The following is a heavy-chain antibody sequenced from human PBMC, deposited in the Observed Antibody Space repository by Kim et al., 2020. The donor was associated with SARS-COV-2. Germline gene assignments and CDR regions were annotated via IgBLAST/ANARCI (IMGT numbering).Heavy chain of an antibody. CDR3: ARHIRTLSVEPAFDY. CDR2: MYYSGTT. J-gene: IGHJ4*01. D-gene: IGHD2-2*01. Sequence: SETLSLTCTVSGDSFGRSKYYWGWIRQPPGKGPEWIGSMYYSGTTYLNPSLKSRVTLSMNTSKNQFSLRLSSVTAADTAFYYCARHIRTLSVEPAFDYWG. V-gene: IGHV4-39*01. CDR1: GDSFGRSKYY.